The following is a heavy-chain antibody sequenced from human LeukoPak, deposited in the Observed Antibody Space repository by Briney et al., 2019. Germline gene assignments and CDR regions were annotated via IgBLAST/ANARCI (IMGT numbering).Heavy chain of an antibody. Sequence: GGSLRLSCAASGFTFSSYWMHWVRQAPGKGLVWVSRINSDGSSTSYADSVKGRFTISRDNAKNTLYLQMNSLRAEDMAVYYCARDPYYYDSSGYYFPLDYWGQGTLVTVSS. CDR3: ARDPYYYDSSGYYFPLDY. J-gene: IGHJ4*02. D-gene: IGHD3-22*01. CDR1: GFTFSSYW. CDR2: INSDGSST. V-gene: IGHV3-74*01.